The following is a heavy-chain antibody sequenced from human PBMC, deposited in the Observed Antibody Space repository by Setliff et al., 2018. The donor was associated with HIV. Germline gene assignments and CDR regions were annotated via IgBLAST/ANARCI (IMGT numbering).Heavy chain of an antibody. D-gene: IGHD4-17*01. CDR3: ATFDYGHSLGKMDY. Sequence: ASVKVSCKASGYTFSRYAMHWVRQAPGQRLEWMGWINAGNGNTKYSQKFQGRVTMSRDTSISTAYMELSRLKSDDTAVYFCATFDYGHSLGKMDYWGQGTLVTVSS. CDR2: INAGNGNT. CDR1: GYTFSRYA. J-gene: IGHJ4*02. V-gene: IGHV1-3*01.